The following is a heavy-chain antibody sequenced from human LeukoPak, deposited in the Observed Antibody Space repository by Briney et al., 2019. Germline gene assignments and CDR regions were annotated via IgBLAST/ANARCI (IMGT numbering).Heavy chain of an antibody. CDR3: ARDRAVATIGGVDY. CDR1: GYPFTGYY. J-gene: IGHJ4*02. D-gene: IGHD5-12*01. Sequence: ASVKVSCKASGYPFTGYYIHWVRQAPGQGLEWMGCIKPNSGGTNYAQKFQGRVTMTRDTSISTAYMELSRLRSDDTAVYYCARDRAVATIGGVDYWGQGTLVTVSS. V-gene: IGHV1-2*02. CDR2: IKPNSGGT.